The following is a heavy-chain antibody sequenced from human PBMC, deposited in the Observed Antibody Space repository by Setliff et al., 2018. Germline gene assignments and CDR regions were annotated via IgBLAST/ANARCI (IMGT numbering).Heavy chain of an antibody. Sequence: GGSLRLSCAASGFTFSTYAMSWVRQAPGKGLEWVSTIYSGDRNTFYTDSVKGRFTIFRDGSTNTLFLHMTSLRAEDTAVYYCAKPQVELRWGFESWGQGTPVTVSS. CDR2: IYSGDRNT. CDR3: AKPQVELRWGFES. J-gene: IGHJ4*02. CDR1: GFTFSTYA. D-gene: IGHD1-7*01. V-gene: IGHV3-23*03.